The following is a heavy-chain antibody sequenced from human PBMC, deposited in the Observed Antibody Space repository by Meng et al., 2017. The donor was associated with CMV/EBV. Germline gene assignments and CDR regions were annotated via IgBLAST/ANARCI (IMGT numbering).Heavy chain of an antibody. CDR2: IIPIFGTA. V-gene: IGHV1-69*05. Sequence: PCSSYAIRWVRQAPGQGLEWMGGIIPIFGTANYAQKFQGRVTITTDESTSTAYMELSSLRSEDTAVYYCARDSGGYGDYSPYYFDYWGQGTLVTVSS. CDR1: PCSSYA. D-gene: IGHD4-17*01. J-gene: IGHJ4*02. CDR3: ARDSGGYGDYSPYYFDY.